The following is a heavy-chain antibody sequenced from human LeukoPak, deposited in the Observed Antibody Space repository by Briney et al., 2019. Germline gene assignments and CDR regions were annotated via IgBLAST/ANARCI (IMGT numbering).Heavy chain of an antibody. J-gene: IGHJ4*02. CDR1: GLTFTKYD. CDR3: AKPIGNTYYVFDY. CDR2: ISGSGDST. Sequence: PGGSLRLSCAASGLTFTKYDMTWVRQAPGKGMEWVSSISGSGDSTYYADSVRGRFTISRDNSKNTLYLQMNSLRVEDTAVYYCAKPIGNTYYVFDYWGQGTLVTVSS. D-gene: IGHD2/OR15-2a*01. V-gene: IGHV3-23*01.